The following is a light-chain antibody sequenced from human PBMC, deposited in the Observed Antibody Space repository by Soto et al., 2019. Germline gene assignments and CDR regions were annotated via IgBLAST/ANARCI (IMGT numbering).Light chain of an antibody. J-gene: IGKJ1*01. CDR2: AAS. CDR1: QSISNH. Sequence: DIQMTQSPSSLSASVGDSVTITCRTSQSISNHLNWYQHKPGKAPKLLIYAASTLRSGVPSRFSGSGSGTDFTLTISSLQLEDFATYYCHQTYIAPWAFGQGTRVEIK. CDR3: HQTYIAPWA. V-gene: IGKV1-39*01.